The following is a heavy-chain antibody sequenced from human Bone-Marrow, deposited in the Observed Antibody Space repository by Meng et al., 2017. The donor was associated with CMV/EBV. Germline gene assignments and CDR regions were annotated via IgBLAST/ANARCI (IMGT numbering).Heavy chain of an antibody. V-gene: IGHV1-69*10. D-gene: IGHD2-15*01. CDR2: IIPILGIA. CDR3: ARAKTYCSGGSCYLILVEY. CDR1: GGTFSSYA. Sequence: SVKVSCKASGGTFSSYAISWVRQAPGQGLEWMGGIIPILGIANYAQKFQGRVTITADKSTSTAYMELSSLRSEDTAVYYCARAKTYCSGGSCYLILVEYWGQGTLVTVSS. J-gene: IGHJ4*02.